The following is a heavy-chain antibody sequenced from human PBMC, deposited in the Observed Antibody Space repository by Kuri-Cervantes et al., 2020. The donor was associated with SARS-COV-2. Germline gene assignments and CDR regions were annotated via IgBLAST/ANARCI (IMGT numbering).Heavy chain of an antibody. CDR1: GFTFSSYA. V-gene: IGHV3-30-3*01. Sequence: GGSLTLSCAASGFTFSSYAMNWVRQAPGKGLEWVAVISYDGSNKYYADSVKGRFTISRDNSKNTLYLQMNSLGAEDTAVYYCARDREQLVARAYYYYYYMDVWGKGTTVTVSS. CDR3: ARDREQLVARAYYYYYYMDV. D-gene: IGHD6-13*01. J-gene: IGHJ6*03. CDR2: ISYDGSNK.